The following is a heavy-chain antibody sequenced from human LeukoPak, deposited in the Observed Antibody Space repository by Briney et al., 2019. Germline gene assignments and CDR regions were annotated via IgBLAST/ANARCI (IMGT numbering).Heavy chain of an antibody. CDR1: GGSISSSNW. V-gene: IGHV4-4*02. D-gene: IGHD2-2*01. CDR2: IHHSRTT. CDR3: ARGDDRASWLVDS. Sequence: PSETLSLTCAVSGGSISSSNWWSWVRQSPGTGLEWIGEIHHSRTTNYNPSLKRRVTISVDESGKHFSLKLSSVTAGDTAVYYCARGDDRASWLVDSWGQGILVSVSS. J-gene: IGHJ4*02.